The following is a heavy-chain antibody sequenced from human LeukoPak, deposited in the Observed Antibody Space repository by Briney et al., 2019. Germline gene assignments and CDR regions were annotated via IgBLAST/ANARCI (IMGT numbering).Heavy chain of an antibody. CDR1: GGSISSYY. Sequence: SETLSLTCTVSGGSISSYYWSWIRQPAGKGLEWIGRIYTSGSTNYNPSLKSRVTMSVDTSKNQFSLKLSSVTAADTAVYYCARPPYYYGSGSRKWYFQHWGQGTLVTVSS. V-gene: IGHV4-4*07. D-gene: IGHD3-10*01. CDR3: ARPPYYYGSGSRKWYFQH. J-gene: IGHJ1*01. CDR2: IYTSGST.